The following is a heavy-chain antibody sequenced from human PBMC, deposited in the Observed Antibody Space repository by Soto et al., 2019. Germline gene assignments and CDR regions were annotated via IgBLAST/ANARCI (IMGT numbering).Heavy chain of an antibody. J-gene: IGHJ4*01. CDR3: AIARVADSSLDH. Sequence: GGSLRLFCVGSGFTFSNNAMHWVRQGPGKGLEGVAFISYDSSEIFYADSVKGRFTISRDNPENTLFLHMNSPRADDTAVYYCAIARVADSSLDHWGQGILVTVSS. CDR2: ISYDSSEI. D-gene: IGHD3-3*01. CDR1: GFTFSNNA. V-gene: IGHV3-30*01.